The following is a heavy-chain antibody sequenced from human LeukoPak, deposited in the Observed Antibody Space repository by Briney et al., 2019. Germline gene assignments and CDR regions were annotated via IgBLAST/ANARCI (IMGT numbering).Heavy chain of an antibody. CDR2: IIPIFNTA. V-gene: IGHV1-69*13. CDR1: GGNFSTYA. CDR3: ARDRERDGYNYFDY. Sequence: SVKVSCKASGGNFSTYAISWVRQAPGQGLEWLGEIIPIFNTANYAQKFQGRVTITADESTSTAYMELNSLRSEDTAIYYCARDRERDGYNYFDYWGQGTLVTVSS. D-gene: IGHD5-24*01. J-gene: IGHJ4*02.